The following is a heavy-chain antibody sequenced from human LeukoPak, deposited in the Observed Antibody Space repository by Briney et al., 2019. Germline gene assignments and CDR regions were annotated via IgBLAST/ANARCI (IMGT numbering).Heavy chain of an antibody. V-gene: IGHV3-48*03. CDR2: ISTSDTTI. CDR3: ARGGGSSWCLDC. Sequence: TGGSLRLSCAVSGFTFSSYKMNWVRQAPGKGLEWVSYISTSDTTIYYADSVKGRFTISRDNAKNSLYLQMSSLRVEDTAVYYCARGGGSSWCLDCWGQGTLVTVSS. J-gene: IGHJ4*02. D-gene: IGHD6-13*01. CDR1: GFTFSSYK.